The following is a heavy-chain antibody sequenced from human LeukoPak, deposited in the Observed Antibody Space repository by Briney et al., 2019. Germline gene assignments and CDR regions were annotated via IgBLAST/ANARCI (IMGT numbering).Heavy chain of an antibody. CDR2: ISSSGNTE. CDR1: GFTFSDHY. J-gene: IGHJ4*02. V-gene: IGHV3-11*01. Sequence: GGSLRLSCAASGFTFSDHYMSWIRQAPGRGLEWVSYISSSGNTEDYADSVKGRFTISRDNARNSVSLQMNSLRDEDTAVYYCARIRFNFRGGIDYWGQGTLVTVSS. D-gene: IGHD3-16*01. CDR3: ARIRFNFRGGIDY.